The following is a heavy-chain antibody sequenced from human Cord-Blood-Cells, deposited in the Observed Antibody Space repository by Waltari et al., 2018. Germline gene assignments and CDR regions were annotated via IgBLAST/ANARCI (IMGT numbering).Heavy chain of an antibody. D-gene: IGHD2-2*01. Sequence: VQLAQSGAEVKKPGESLKISCKGSGYSFISYWILWVRPMPGKGLEWMGIIYPGDADTRYGPSFQGQVTISADKSLSTAYLQWSGLNASYTAMYYCASTAAGDAFDIWGQGTMVTVSS. CDR3: ASTAAGDAFDI. J-gene: IGHJ3*02. V-gene: IGHV5-51*01. CDR1: GYSFISYW. CDR2: IYPGDADT.